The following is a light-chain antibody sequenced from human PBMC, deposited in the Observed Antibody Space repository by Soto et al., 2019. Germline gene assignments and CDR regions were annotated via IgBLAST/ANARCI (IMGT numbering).Light chain of an antibody. CDR1: QSVNNY. CDR3: PLRGN. CDR2: DTT. Sequence: IVLTQSPATLSLSPGERATLSCRASQSVNNYVAWYQHKPGQSPRLLIDDTTTMATAIPARFSGSGSGTDFTLTINSLEPEDFAVYYCPLRGNVGHGTRLDIK. V-gene: IGKV3-11*01. J-gene: IGKJ5*01.